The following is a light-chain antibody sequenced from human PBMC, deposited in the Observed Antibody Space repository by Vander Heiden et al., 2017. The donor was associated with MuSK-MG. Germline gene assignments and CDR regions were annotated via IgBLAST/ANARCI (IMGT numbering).Light chain of an antibody. CDR1: QSVLYSSNNKNY. Sequence: DIVMTHSPDSLAVSLGERATINCKSSQSVLYSSNNKNYLAWYQQKPGQPPRLVIYWASTRESGVPDRFSGSGSGTDFTLTISSLQAEDVAVYYCQQDDSTPYTFGQGTKLEIK. CDR3: QQDDSTPYT. V-gene: IGKV4-1*01. J-gene: IGKJ2*01. CDR2: WAS.